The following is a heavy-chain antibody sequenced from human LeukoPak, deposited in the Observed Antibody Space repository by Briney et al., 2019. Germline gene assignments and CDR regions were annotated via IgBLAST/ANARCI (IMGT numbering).Heavy chain of an antibody. J-gene: IGHJ3*01. V-gene: IGHV4-59*11. CDR3: ARDPTTVTKGFDV. CDR1: DDSFSTHY. D-gene: IGHD4-17*01. CDR2: ISSIGST. Sequence: SETLSLTCSVSDDSFSTHYWTWIRQPPGKGLEWIGYISSIGSTNYNPLKTRVTISVDTSKKQFSLKMTSVTAADTAVYYCARDPTTVTKGFDVWGQGTMVTVSS.